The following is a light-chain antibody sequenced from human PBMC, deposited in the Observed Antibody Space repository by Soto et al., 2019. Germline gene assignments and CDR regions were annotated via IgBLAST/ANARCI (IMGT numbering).Light chain of an antibody. Sequence: EIVMTQSPATLSVSPGERATLSCRASQSVSSNLAWYQQKPGQAPRLLIYGASTRATGIPARFSGSGSGTEFTLIISSLQSEDFEVYYCQQYNNWPRAFGQGTKVEIE. CDR2: GAS. CDR1: QSVSSN. J-gene: IGKJ1*01. V-gene: IGKV3-15*01. CDR3: QQYNNWPRA.